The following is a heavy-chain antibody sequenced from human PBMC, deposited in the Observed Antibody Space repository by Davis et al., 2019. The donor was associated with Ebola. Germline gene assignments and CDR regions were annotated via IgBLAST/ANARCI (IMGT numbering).Heavy chain of an antibody. Sequence: PSETLSLTCAVYGGSFSGYYWSWIRQPPGKGLEWIGEINHSGSTNYNPSLKSRVTISVDTSKNQFSLKLSSVTAADTAVYYCARELLWWGHPLFDYWGQGTLVTVSS. CDR3: ARELLWWGHPLFDY. D-gene: IGHD2-21*02. J-gene: IGHJ4*02. CDR1: GGSFSGYY. V-gene: IGHV4-34*01. CDR2: INHSGST.